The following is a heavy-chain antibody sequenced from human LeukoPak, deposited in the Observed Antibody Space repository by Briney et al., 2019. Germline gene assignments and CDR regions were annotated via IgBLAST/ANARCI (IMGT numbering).Heavy chain of an antibody. CDR2: ISYDGSNK. D-gene: IGHD1-26*01. V-gene: IGHV3-30-3*01. CDR3: ARGRGGTYGSDYFDY. CDR1: GFTFSSYA. J-gene: IGHJ4*02. Sequence: PGGSLRLSCAASGFTFSSYAMHWVRQAPGKGLEWVAVISYDGSNKYYADSVKGRFTISRDNSKNTLYLQMNSLRAEDTAVYYCARGRGGTYGSDYFDYWGQGTLVTVSS.